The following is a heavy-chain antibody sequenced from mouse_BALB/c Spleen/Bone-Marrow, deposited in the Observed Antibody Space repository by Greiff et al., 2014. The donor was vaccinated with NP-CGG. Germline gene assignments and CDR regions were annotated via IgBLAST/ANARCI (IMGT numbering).Heavy chain of an antibody. Sequence: VQLQQSGAELVKPGASVKLSCTASGFNIKDTYIHWVKQRPEQGLEWIGRIDPANGNTKYDPKFQGKATITADTSSNTGNLQLSSLTSEDTAVYYCAIAVYYGNDYWGQGTTLTVSS. V-gene: IGHV14-3*02. D-gene: IGHD2-1*01. CDR3: AIAVYYGNDY. CDR2: IDPANGNT. CDR1: GFNIKDTY. J-gene: IGHJ2*01.